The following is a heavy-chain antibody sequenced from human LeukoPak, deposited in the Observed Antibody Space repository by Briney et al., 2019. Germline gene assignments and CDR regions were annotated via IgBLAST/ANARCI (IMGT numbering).Heavy chain of an antibody. Sequence: SETLSLTCAVYGGSFSGYYWSWIRQPPGRGLEWIGEINHSGSTNYNPSLKSRVTISVDTSNNQFSLKLSSVTAADTAVYYCACSMSSDWNYYNAMDVWGQGTTVTVSS. CDR3: ACSMSSDWNYYNAMDV. CDR2: INHSGST. D-gene: IGHD6-19*01. J-gene: IGHJ6*02. CDR1: GGSFSGYY. V-gene: IGHV4-34*01.